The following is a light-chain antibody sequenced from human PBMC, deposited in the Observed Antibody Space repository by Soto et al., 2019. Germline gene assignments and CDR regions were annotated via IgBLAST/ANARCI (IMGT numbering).Light chain of an antibody. Sequence: EIVLTQSPATLSSFPGDRVTLSCRASQYINTRLAWYQHRPGQAPRLLIYQTSLRAAGIPARFSASGSGTAFTLTITYVQPEDFALYYCHQRQSWPRTFGQGT. CDR2: QTS. J-gene: IGKJ1*01. CDR1: QYINTR. CDR3: HQRQSWPRT. V-gene: IGKV3-11*01.